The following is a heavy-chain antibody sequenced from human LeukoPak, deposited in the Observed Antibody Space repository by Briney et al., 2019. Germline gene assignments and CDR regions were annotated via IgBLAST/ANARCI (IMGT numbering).Heavy chain of an antibody. CDR3: ARGGRIAVTKYFQH. J-gene: IGHJ1*01. CDR1: GGSFSGYY. V-gene: IGHV4-34*01. Sequence: KSSETLSLTCAVYGGSFSGYYWSWIRQPPGKGLEWIGEINHSGSTNYNPSLKSRVTISVDTSKNQFSLKLSSVTAADTAVYYCARGGRIAVTKYFQHWGQGTLVTVSS. CDR2: INHSGST. D-gene: IGHD6-19*01.